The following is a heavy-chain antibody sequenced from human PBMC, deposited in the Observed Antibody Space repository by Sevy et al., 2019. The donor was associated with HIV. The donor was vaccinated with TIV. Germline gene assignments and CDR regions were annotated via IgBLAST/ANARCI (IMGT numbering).Heavy chain of an antibody. Sequence: SETLSLTCTVSGGSISSYYWSWIQQPPGKGLEWIGYIYYSGSTNYNPSLKSRVTISVDTSKNQFSLKLSSVTAADTAVYYCARVRFLEWLFTDNWFDPWGQGTLVTVSS. CDR3: ARVRFLEWLFTDNWFDP. J-gene: IGHJ5*02. CDR1: GGSISSYY. V-gene: IGHV4-59*01. CDR2: IYYSGST. D-gene: IGHD3-3*01.